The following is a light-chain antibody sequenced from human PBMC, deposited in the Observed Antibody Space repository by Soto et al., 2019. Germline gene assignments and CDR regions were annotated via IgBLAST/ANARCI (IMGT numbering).Light chain of an antibody. Sequence: TGMAQSPLSRRVAPGAPASITFGSSKTLLHSNGYNYLDWYLQKPGQSPQLLIYLGSNRASGVPDRFSGSGSGTDFTLKISRVEAEDVGVYYCMQALQAPWTFGPGTKVDIK. V-gene: IGKV2-28*01. J-gene: IGKJ1*01. CDR3: MQALQAPWT. CDR2: LGS. CDR1: KTLLHSNGYNY.